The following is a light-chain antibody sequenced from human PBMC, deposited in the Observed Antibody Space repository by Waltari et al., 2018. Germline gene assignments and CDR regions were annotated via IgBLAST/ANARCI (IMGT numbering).Light chain of an antibody. CDR1: NIGSKS. Sequence: SYVLTQPPSVSVAPGETARITCGGNNIGSKSVHWYRQKPGQAPQLCISYDSDRPSGIPERFSGSNSGDTATLTISRVEAGDEADYYCQVWDANNEPGVFGTGTEVTVL. J-gene: IGLJ1*01. CDR3: QVWDANNEPGV. V-gene: IGLV3-21*01. CDR2: YDS.